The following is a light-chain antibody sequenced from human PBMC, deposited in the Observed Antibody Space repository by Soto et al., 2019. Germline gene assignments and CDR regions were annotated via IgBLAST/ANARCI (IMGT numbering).Light chain of an antibody. V-gene: IGKV1-39*01. Sequence: DIQMTQSPSSLSASVGDRVTINCWASQSISTFLNWYQQKPGQAPKVLISAASTLQSGVPSRFSGRGSGTDFTLTISSLQPEDFATYYCQQSDSTPYTFGQGTTLETK. CDR2: AAS. J-gene: IGKJ2*01. CDR3: QQSDSTPYT. CDR1: QSISTF.